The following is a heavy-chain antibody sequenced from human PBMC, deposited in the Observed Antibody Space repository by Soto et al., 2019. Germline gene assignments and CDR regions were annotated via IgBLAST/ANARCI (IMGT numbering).Heavy chain of an antibody. J-gene: IGHJ2*01. CDR2: FDPEDGET. D-gene: IGHD4-17*01. CDR1: GYTLTELS. CDR3: ATEANYGGHYWYFDL. V-gene: IGHV1-24*01. Sequence: ASVKVSCKVSGYTLTELSMHWVRQAPGKGLEWMGGFDPEDGETIYAQKFQGRVTMTEDTSTDTAYMELSSLRSEDTAVYYCATEANYGGHYWYFDLWGRGTLVTVSS.